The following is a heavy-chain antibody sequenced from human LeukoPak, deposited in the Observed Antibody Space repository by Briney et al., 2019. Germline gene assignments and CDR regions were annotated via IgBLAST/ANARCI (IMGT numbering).Heavy chain of an antibody. CDR3: ARYSSSTGWFDP. V-gene: IGHV4-59*12. Sequence: KTSETLSLTCTVSGGSISSYYWSWIRQPPGNGLEWIGYIYYSGSTKYSPSLKSRVTISVDTSKNQFSLKLTSVTAADTAVYYCARYSSSTGWFDPWGQGILVTVSS. J-gene: IGHJ5*02. CDR1: GGSISSYY. D-gene: IGHD6-6*01. CDR2: IYYSGST.